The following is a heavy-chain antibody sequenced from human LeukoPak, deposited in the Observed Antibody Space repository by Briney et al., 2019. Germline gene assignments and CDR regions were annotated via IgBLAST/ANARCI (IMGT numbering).Heavy chain of an antibody. V-gene: IGHV3-23*01. CDR3: AKPAKTDYADY. CDR2: INASGGST. Sequence: GGSLRLSCAASGFTFSSYAINWVRQAPGRGLEWVSSINASGGSTYYADSVKGRFTISRDNSKNTLYLQMNSLRAEDTAVYYCAKPAKTDYADYWGQGTLVTVSS. CDR1: GFTFSSYA. J-gene: IGHJ4*02. D-gene: IGHD1-14*01.